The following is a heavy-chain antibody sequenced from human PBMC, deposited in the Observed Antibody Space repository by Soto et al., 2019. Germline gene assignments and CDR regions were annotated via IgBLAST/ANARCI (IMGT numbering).Heavy chain of an antibody. CDR1: GGTFSSYA. D-gene: IGHD5-18*01. CDR2: LIPIFVTA. CDR3: ARANTAMAGDAFDI. V-gene: IGHV1-69*06. J-gene: IGHJ3*02. Sequence: QVQLVQSGAEVKKPGSSVKVSCKASGGTFSSYAISWVRQAPGQGLEWMGGLIPIFVTANYAQKFQGRITITADKSTSTAYMELSSLRSEDTAVYYCARANTAMAGDAFDIWGQGTMVTVSS.